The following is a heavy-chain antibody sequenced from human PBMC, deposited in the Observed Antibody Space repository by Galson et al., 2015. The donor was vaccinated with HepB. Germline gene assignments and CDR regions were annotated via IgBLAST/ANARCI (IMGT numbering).Heavy chain of an antibody. J-gene: IGHJ4*02. Sequence: SLRLSCAASGFTFSSYSMNWVRQAPGKGLEWVSSISSSSSYIYYAVSVKGRFTISRDNAKNSLYLQMNSLRAEDTAVYYCARGRRTLQPAAYYFDYWGQGTLVTVSS. D-gene: IGHD2-2*01. CDR2: ISSSSSYI. CDR3: ARGRRTLQPAAYYFDY. CDR1: GFTFSSYS. V-gene: IGHV3-21*01.